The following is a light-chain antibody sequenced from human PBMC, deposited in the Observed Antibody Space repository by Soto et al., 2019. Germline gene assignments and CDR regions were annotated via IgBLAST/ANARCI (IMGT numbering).Light chain of an antibody. V-gene: IGKV3-15*01. Sequence: EIVMTQSPATLSVSPGERATLSCRASQSVSTNLAWYRQKPGQAPRLLIYGASTRATGIPARFSGSGSGTEFTLTISSLQSEDFADYYCQQYHNWPPWTFGQGTKVEIK. CDR1: QSVSTN. J-gene: IGKJ1*01. CDR3: QQYHNWPPWT. CDR2: GAS.